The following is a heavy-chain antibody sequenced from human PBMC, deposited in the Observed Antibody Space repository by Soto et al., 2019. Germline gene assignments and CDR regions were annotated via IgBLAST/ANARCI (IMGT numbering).Heavy chain of an antibody. V-gene: IGHV1-8*01. J-gene: IGHJ4*02. Sequence: ASVKVSCKASGYTFTSYDINWVRQATGQGLEWMGWMNPNSGNTGYAQKFQGRVTMTRNTSISTAYMELSSLRSEDTAVYYCARVLKWGGRQVSWTRGNYYFDYWGQGTLVTVSS. CDR3: ARVLKWGGRQVSWTRGNYYFDY. CDR1: GYTFTSYD. CDR2: MNPNSGNT. D-gene: IGHD3-10*01.